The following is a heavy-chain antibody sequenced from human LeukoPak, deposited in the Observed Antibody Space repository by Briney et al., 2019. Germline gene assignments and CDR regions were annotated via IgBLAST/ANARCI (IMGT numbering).Heavy chain of an antibody. J-gene: IGHJ4*02. D-gene: IGHD4-23*01. CDR1: GFTFSNYW. Sequence: GGSLRLSCTASGFTFSNYWMHWVRQVPGKGLVWVSRINSDGSSTSYADSVKGRFTISRDNAKNTLYLQMNSLRAEDTAVYYCARNKDGGKVFDYWGQGTLVTVSS. CDR2: INSDGSST. V-gene: IGHV3-74*01. CDR3: ARNKDGGKVFDY.